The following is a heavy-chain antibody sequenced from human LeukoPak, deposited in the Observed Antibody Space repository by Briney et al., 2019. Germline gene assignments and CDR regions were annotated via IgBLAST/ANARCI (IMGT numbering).Heavy chain of an antibody. D-gene: IGHD5-12*01. CDR2: ISRGGFEI. V-gene: IGHV3-48*03. J-gene: IGHJ4*02. CDR3: ARDRFRGSGPFDY. CDR1: GFTFSTYE. Sequence: PGGSLRLSCVGSGFTFSTYEMNWVRQAPGKGLEWLSFISRGGFEIHYAASVEGRFTISRDNAKNTLYLQMNSLRAEDTAVYYCARDRFRGSGPFDYWGQGTLVPVSS.